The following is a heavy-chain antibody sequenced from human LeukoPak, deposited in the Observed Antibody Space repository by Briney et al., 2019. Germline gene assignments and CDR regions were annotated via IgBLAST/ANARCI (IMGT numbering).Heavy chain of an antibody. Sequence: SQTLSLTCTVSGGSISSGDYYWSWIRQPPGKGLEWIGYIYYSGSTYYNPSLKSRVTISVDTSKNQFSLKLSSVTAAATAVYYCAREVAGYYDSSGYFDIWGQGTMVTVSS. J-gene: IGHJ3*02. D-gene: IGHD3-22*01. V-gene: IGHV4-30-4*08. CDR2: IYYSGST. CDR1: GGSISSGDYY. CDR3: AREVAGYYDSSGYFDI.